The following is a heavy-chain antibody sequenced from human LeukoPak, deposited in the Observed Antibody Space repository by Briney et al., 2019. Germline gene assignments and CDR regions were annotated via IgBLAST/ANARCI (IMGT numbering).Heavy chain of an antibody. CDR1: GGTFSSYA. CDR3: ARRNCSSTSCRRRGWFDP. J-gene: IGHJ5*02. D-gene: IGHD2-2*01. Sequence: SVKVSCKASGGTFSSYAISWVRQAPGQGLEWMGGIIPIFGTANYAQKFQGRGTITTDESTSTAYMGLSSLRSEDTAAYYCARRNCSSTSCRRRGWFDPWGQGTLVTVSS. V-gene: IGHV1-69*05. CDR2: IIPIFGTA.